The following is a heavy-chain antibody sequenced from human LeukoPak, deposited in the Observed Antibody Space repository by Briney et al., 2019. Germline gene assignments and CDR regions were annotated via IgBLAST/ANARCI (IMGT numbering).Heavy chain of an antibody. CDR2: ISGSGGST. D-gene: IGHD3-3*02. CDR1: GFTSSSYA. Sequence: GGSLRLSCAASGFTSSSYAMSWVRQAPGKGLEWVSTISGSGGSTYYADSVKGRFTISRDNSKNTLYLQMNSLRAEDTAVYYCARDRMPLATFDCWGQGTLVPVSS. J-gene: IGHJ4*02. CDR3: ARDRMPLATFDC. V-gene: IGHV3-23*01.